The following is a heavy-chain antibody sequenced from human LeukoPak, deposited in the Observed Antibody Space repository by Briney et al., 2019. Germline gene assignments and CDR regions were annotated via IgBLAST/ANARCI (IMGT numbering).Heavy chain of an antibody. Sequence: GGSLKLSCSVSGFTFSAYTMHWVRQAPGRGLQYVSSISSNGGKTYYADSVKGRFTISRDNSKNTLFLQMSSLRLEDTAVYYCVKDRWIDYWGQGVLVTVSS. J-gene: IGHJ4*02. CDR2: ISSNGGKT. CDR3: VKDRWIDY. CDR1: GFTFSAYT. D-gene: IGHD5-24*01. V-gene: IGHV3-64D*09.